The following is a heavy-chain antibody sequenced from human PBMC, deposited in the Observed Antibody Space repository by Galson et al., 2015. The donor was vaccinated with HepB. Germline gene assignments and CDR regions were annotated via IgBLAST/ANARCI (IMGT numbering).Heavy chain of an antibody. Sequence: SVKVSCKASGYTFTSYGISWVRQAPGQGLEWMGWISAFNGNTNYAQKFQGRVAMTTDTSTSTAYMHLRSLRSDDTAIYYCARVSASSGNFDDYWGQGTLVTVSS. D-gene: IGHD4-23*01. CDR1: GYTFTSYG. CDR3: ARVSASSGNFDDY. CDR2: ISAFNGNT. J-gene: IGHJ4*02. V-gene: IGHV1-18*01.